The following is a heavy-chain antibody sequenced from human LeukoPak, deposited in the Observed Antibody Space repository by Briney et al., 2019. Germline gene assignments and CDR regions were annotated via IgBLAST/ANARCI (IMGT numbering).Heavy chain of an antibody. CDR1: GGSFSGYY. Sequence: SETLSLTCAVYGGSFSGYYWSWIRQPPGKGLEWIGEINHSGSTNYNPSLKSRVTISVDTSKNQFTLKLSSVTTADTALYYCGKRGGDYVSAKPDFRGQGNPGNGS. CDR2: INHSGST. CDR3: GKRGGDYVSAKPDF. D-gene: IGHD4-17*01. J-gene: IGHJ4*02. V-gene: IGHV4-34*01.